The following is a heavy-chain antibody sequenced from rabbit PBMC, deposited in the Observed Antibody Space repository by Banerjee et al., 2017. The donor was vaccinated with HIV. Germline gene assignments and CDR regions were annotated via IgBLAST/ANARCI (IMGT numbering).Heavy chain of an antibody. Sequence: QEQLEESGGDLVKPEGSLTLTCKASGFSLGNNYYMCWVRQAPGKGLELIACIYTSSGSTWYASWVNGRFTISRSTSLNTVDLKMTSLTAADTATYFCARNSYDDYGGCLTLWGQGTLVTVS. D-gene: IGHD2-1*01. V-gene: IGHV1S43*01. CDR2: IYTSSGST. CDR1: GFSLGNNYY. CDR3: ARNSYDDYGGCLTL. J-gene: IGHJ3*01.